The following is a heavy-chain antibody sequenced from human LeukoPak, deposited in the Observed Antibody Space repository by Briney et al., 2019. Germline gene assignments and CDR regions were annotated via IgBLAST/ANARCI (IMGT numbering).Heavy chain of an antibody. CDR1: GFTFSNYA. Sequence: GGSLRLSCTASGFTFSNYAMSWVRQAPGKGLEWVSTISGSDGSTYYADSVKGRITISRDNSKNTLYLQMNSLRVEDTAIYYCAKGRGYCTGGSCYSDYWGQRTLVTVSS. D-gene: IGHD2-15*01. J-gene: IGHJ4*02. CDR2: ISGSDGST. V-gene: IGHV3-23*01. CDR3: AKGRGYCTGGSCYSDY.